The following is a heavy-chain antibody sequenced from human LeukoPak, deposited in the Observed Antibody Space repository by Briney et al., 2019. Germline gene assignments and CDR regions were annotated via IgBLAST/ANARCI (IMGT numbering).Heavy chain of an antibody. CDR2: ISGSGGST. D-gene: IGHD3-22*01. Sequence: GGSLRLSCAASGFTFSNHAMSWVRQAPGKGLEWVSTISGSGGSTYYADSVKGRFTISRDNSKNILYLQMNSLRAEDTAVYYCAKSGYYYDSSGYYYLRAFDIWGQGTMVTVSS. V-gene: IGHV3-23*01. CDR1: GFTFSNHA. CDR3: AKSGYYYDSSGYYYLRAFDI. J-gene: IGHJ3*02.